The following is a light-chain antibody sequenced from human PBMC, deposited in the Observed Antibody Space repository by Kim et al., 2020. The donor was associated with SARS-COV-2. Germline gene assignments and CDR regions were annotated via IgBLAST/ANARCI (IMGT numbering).Light chain of an antibody. Sequence: KTSIISSSGSGSSIASNDVHLYQHHPGSAPATKIYDDNQRPSGVPNRVSGSSSSSSNTASLTISGLKTEDEADYYCQSYDSSNLWVFGGGTQLTVL. CDR3: QSYDSSNLWV. CDR2: DDN. CDR1: GSSIASND. V-gene: IGLV6-57*02. J-gene: IGLJ3*02.